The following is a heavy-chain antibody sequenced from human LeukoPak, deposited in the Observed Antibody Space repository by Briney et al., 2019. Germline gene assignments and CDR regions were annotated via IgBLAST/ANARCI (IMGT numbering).Heavy chain of an antibody. Sequence: GGSLRLSCAASGFTFSTYAMSWVRQAPGTGLKWVSAFGGGGNTYYADSVKGRFTISRDNSKNTLYLQMNSLRAEDTALYYCAKDRGYSYGYPDAFDIWGQGTMVTVSS. CDR1: GFTFSTYA. CDR2: FGGGGNT. D-gene: IGHD5-18*01. J-gene: IGHJ3*02. V-gene: IGHV3-23*01. CDR3: AKDRGYSYGYPDAFDI.